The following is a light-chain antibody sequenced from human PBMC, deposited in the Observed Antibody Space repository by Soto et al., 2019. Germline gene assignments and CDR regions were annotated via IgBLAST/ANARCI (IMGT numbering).Light chain of an antibody. Sequence: EIVMTQSPATLSVSPGERATLSCRASQSVGSGLSLYQQKPGQAPRLLIYGASTRATGIPARFSGSGSGTEVTLTISSLQSEDYAAYYCRQYNSWPPYTFGQGTKVDIK. CDR1: QSVGSG. J-gene: IGKJ2*01. CDR3: RQYNSWPPYT. V-gene: IGKV3-15*01. CDR2: GAS.